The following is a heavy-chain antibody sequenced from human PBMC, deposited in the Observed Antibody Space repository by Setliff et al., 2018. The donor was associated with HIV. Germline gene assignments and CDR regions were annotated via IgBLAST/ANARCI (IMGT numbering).Heavy chain of an antibody. V-gene: IGHV4-61*01. D-gene: IGHD6-19*01. CDR3: ARDYVAVVVGKLDP. Sequence: PSETLSLTCTVSGGSVNNNNYSWSWIRQPPGKGLEWIGYIYYSGSTNYNPSLKSRVTISVDTSKNQFSLKLSSVTAADTAVYYCARDYVAVVVGKLDPWGQGTLVTVSS. J-gene: IGHJ5*02. CDR2: IYYSGST. CDR1: GGSVNNNNYS.